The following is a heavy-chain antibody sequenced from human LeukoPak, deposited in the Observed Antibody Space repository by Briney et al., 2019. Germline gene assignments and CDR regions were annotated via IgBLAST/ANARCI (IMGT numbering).Heavy chain of an antibody. CDR2: ISWNSGSI. Sequence: GGSLRLSCAASGFTFDDYAMHWVRQAPGKGLEWVSGISWNSGSIGYADSVKGRFTISRDNAKNSLYLQMNSLRAEDTALYYCAKEEAYCSGGSCSYFDYWGQGTLVTVS. V-gene: IGHV3-9*01. CDR3: AKEEAYCSGGSCSYFDY. J-gene: IGHJ4*02. D-gene: IGHD2-15*01. CDR1: GFTFDDYA.